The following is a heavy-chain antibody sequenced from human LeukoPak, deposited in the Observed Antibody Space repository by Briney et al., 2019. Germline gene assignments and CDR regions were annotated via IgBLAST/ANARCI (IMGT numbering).Heavy chain of an antibody. CDR1: GYTFTGYY. Sequence: ASVKVSCKASGYTFTGYYMHWARQAPGQGLEWMGWINPNSGGTNYAQKFQGRVTMTRDTSISTAYMELSRLRSDDTAVYYCARSRIAAAGTFGYWGQGTLVTVSS. D-gene: IGHD6-13*01. CDR2: INPNSGGT. V-gene: IGHV1-2*02. CDR3: ARSRIAAAGTFGY. J-gene: IGHJ4*02.